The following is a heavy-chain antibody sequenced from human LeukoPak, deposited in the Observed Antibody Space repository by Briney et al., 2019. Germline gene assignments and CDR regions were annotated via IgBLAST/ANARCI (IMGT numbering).Heavy chain of an antibody. D-gene: IGHD1-14*01. Sequence: SETLSLTCTVSGGSISRYYWSWIRQPPGKGLEWIGYKDYSGSTNYNRSLKSRVTISVDTSKNQFSLKLSSVTAADTAMYYCARITDAFDLWGQGTMVTVSS. CDR2: KDYSGST. CDR1: GGSISRYY. J-gene: IGHJ3*01. CDR3: ARITDAFDL. V-gene: IGHV4-59*01.